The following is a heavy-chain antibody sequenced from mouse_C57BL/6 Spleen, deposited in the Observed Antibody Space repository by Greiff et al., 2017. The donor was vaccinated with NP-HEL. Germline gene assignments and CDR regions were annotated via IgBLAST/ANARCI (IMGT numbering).Heavy chain of an antibody. J-gene: IGHJ3*01. D-gene: IGHD2-1*01. V-gene: IGHV1-26*01. CDR2: INPNNGGT. Sequence: VQLQQSGPELVKPGASVKISCKASGYTFTDYYMNWVKQSHGKSLEWIGDINPNNGGTSYNQKFKGKATLTVDKSSSTAYMELRSLTSEDSAVYYCARSLYGKKFAYWGQGTLVTVSA. CDR3: ARSLYGKKFAY. CDR1: GYTFTDYY.